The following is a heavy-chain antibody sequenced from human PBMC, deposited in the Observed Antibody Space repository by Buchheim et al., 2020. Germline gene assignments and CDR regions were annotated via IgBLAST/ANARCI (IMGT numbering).Heavy chain of an antibody. Sequence: QVQLVESGGGVVQPGRSLRLSCAASGFTFSSYAMHWVRQAPGKGLERVAVISYDGSNKYYADSVKGRFTISRDHSKNTLYLQMNSLRAEDTAVYYCARAWGDYSNSPASDRDWGQGTL. CDR2: ISYDGSNK. V-gene: IGHV3-30-3*01. CDR3: ARAWGDYSNSPASDRD. D-gene: IGHD4-11*01. J-gene: IGHJ4*02. CDR1: GFTFSSYA.